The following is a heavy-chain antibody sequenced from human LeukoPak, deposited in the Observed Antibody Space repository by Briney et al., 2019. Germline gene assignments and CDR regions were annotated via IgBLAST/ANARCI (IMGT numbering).Heavy chain of an antibody. D-gene: IGHD4-17*01. J-gene: IGHJ4*02. CDR3: AKPKTTVTTTFDY. CDR2: IRYDGSNK. CDR1: GFTFSSYG. V-gene: IGHV3-30*02. Sequence: GGSLRLSCAASGFTFSSYGMHWVRQAPGKGLEWVAFIRYDGSNKYYADSVRGRFTISRGNSKNTLYLQMNSLRAEDTAVYYCAKPKTTVTTTFDYWGQGTLVTVSS.